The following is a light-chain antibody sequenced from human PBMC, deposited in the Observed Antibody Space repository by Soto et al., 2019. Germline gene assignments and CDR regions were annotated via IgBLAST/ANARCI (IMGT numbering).Light chain of an antibody. Sequence: QSVLTQAPSASGTPGQRVTISCSGSSFNIGSNYVYWYQQLPGTAPKLVIFRNDQRPSGIPDRISGSKSGTSASLAISGLRSEDEADYYCSAWDDSLSGYVFGTGTKVT. V-gene: IGLV1-47*01. J-gene: IGLJ1*01. CDR3: SAWDDSLSGYV. CDR1: SFNIGSNY. CDR2: RND.